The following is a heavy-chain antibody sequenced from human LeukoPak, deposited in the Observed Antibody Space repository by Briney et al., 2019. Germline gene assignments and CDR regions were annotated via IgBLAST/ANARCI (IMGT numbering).Heavy chain of an antibody. J-gene: IGHJ4*02. CDR2: ISGSGDNT. CDR1: GFTFSSYA. D-gene: IGHD3-16*01. V-gene: IGHV3-23*01. Sequence: GGSLRLSCAASGFTFSSYAMSWVRQAPGKGLEWVSGISGSGDNTYYADSVKGRFTISRDNSKNTLYLQMNSLRAEDTAVYYCAKGHVYYFDYWGQGTLVTVSS. CDR3: AKGHVYYFDY.